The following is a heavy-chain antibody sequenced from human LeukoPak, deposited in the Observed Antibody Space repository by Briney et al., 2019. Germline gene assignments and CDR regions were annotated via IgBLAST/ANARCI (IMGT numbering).Heavy chain of an antibody. D-gene: IGHD3-10*01. CDR3: ATYYYGSGSYYNDYYYYYMDV. Sequence: ASVKVSCKASGYTFTGYYMHWVRQAPGQGLEWMGWINPNSGGTNYAQKFQGRVTMTRDTSISTAYMELSSLRSEDTAVYYCATYYYGSGSYYNDYYYYYMDVWGKGTTVTISS. V-gene: IGHV1-2*02. CDR2: INPNSGGT. CDR1: GYTFTGYY. J-gene: IGHJ6*03.